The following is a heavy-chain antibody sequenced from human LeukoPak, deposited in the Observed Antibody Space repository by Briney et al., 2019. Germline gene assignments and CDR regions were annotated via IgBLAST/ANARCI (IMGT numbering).Heavy chain of an antibody. J-gene: IGHJ6*02. CDR2: INPNSGGT. CDR3: ARKWFIHYGMDV. Sequence: ASVKVSCKASGYTFTGYYMHWVRQAPGQGLEWMGWINPNSGGTNYAQKFQGWVTMTRDTSISTAYMELSRLRSDDTAVYYCARKWFIHYGMDVWGQGTTVTVSS. V-gene: IGHV1-2*04. D-gene: IGHD3-22*01. CDR1: GYTFTGYY.